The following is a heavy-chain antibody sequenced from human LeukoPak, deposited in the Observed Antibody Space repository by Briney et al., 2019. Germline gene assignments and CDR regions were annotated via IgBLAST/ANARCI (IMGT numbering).Heavy chain of an antibody. J-gene: IGHJ4*02. V-gene: IGHV3-53*01. CDR3: NYDFWSGNDY. CDR1: GFTVSSNY. Sequence: PGGSLRLSCSASGFTVSSNYMSGVRQAPGKGLEWVSVIYSGGSTYYADSVKGRFTISRDNSKNTLYLQMNSLRAEDTAVYYCNYDFWSGNDYWGQGTLVTVSS. D-gene: IGHD3-3*01. CDR2: IYSGGST.